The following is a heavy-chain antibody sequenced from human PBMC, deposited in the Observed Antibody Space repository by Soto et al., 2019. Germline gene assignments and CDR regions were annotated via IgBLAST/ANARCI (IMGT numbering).Heavy chain of an antibody. CDR2: IYPSGST. CDR1: GNSMSRDGYS. V-gene: IGHV4-30-2*01. J-gene: IGHJ5*02. CDR3: PRVPTP. D-gene: IGHD2-2*01. Sequence: SDTLSLTCAVAGNSMSRDGYSCSWTRQPPGTGLEWTGYIYPSGSTYYNPSLKPRVPISVHRSKTQSSLKLSSVTAADKAVYYCPRVPTPWGQGTLVTVS.